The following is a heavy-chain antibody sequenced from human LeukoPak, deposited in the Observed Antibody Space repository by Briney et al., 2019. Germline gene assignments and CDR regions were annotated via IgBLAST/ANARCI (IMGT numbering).Heavy chain of an antibody. J-gene: IGHJ6*04. CDR2: ISYDGSNK. V-gene: IGHV3-30-3*01. CDR3: ARAPGVVPASSYYYYYGMDV. CDR1: GFTFSSYA. Sequence: GGSLRLSCAASGFTFSSYAMHWVRQAPGKGLEWVAVISYDGSNKYYADSVKGRFTISRDNSKNTLYLQMNSLRAEDTAVYYCARAPGVVPASSYYYYYGMDVWGKGTTVTVSS. D-gene: IGHD2-2*01.